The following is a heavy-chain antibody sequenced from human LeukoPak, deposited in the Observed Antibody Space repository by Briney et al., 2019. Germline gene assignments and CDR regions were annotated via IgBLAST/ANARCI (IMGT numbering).Heavy chain of an antibody. CDR1: GGTFSSYA. CDR2: IIPIFGTA. D-gene: IGHD3-3*01. Sequence: GASVKVSCKASGGTFSSYAISWVRQAPGQGLEWMGGIIPIFGTANYAQKFQGRVTITTDESTSTAYMELSSLRSEDTAVYYCARDRSQDFWSASDAFDIWGQGTMVTVSS. J-gene: IGHJ3*02. V-gene: IGHV1-69*05. CDR3: ARDRSQDFWSASDAFDI.